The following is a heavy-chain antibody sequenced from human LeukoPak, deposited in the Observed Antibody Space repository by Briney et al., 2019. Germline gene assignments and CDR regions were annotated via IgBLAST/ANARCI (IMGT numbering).Heavy chain of an antibody. V-gene: IGHV3-73*01. CDR2: IRSKANSYAT. CDR1: GFTFSGSA. D-gene: IGHD3-3*01. Sequence: GGSLRLSCAASGFTFSGSAMHWVRQASGKGLEWVGRIRSKANSYATAYAASVKGRFTISRDDSKNTAYLQMNSLKTEDTAVYYCAKDLKSFWSGLNWFDPWGQGTLVTVSS. J-gene: IGHJ5*02. CDR3: AKDLKSFWSGLNWFDP.